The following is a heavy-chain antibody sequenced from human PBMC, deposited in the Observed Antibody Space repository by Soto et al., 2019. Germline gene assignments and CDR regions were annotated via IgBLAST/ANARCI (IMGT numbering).Heavy chain of an antibody. CDR3: ARDPKASGGEHWAFNYFDS. D-gene: IGHD7-27*01. CDR1: GFSFSISP. Sequence: QVQLVESGGGVVQPGRSLRLSCAASGFSFSISPMHWVRQAPGKGPEWVALISYDGTNKFYADSVKGRFTISRDNSKSMIYLQVDSMGAEDATVYYCARDPKASGGEHWAFNYFDSWGQGTLVTVSS. J-gene: IGHJ4*02. CDR2: ISYDGTNK. V-gene: IGHV3-30-3*01.